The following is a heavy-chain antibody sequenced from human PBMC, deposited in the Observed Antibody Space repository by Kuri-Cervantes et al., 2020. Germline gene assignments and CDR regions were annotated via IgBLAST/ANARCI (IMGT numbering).Heavy chain of an antibody. CDR1: GGSISSYY. V-gene: IGHV4-59*01. D-gene: IGHD3-22*01. J-gene: IGHJ4*02. CDR2: IYYSGST. Sequence: SETLSLTCTVSGGSISSYYWSWIRQPPGKGLEWIGYIYYSGSTNYNPSLKSRVTISVDTSKNQFSLKLSSVTAADTAVYYCARLSTYYYDSSGSPIPLLDYWGQGTPVTVSS. CDR3: ARLSTYYYDSSGSPIPLLDY.